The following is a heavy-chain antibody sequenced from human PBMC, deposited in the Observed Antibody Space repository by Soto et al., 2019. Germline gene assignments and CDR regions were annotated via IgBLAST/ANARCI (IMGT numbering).Heavy chain of an antibody. Sequence: GTLSLTGAVYNGSISSSNWWSWVRQPPGKGLEWIGEINDRGTINYNPSLKSRVTISVDQSKNQFSLRLNSVTAADTAVYYCARAGSPSFGSWFDSWRQGTLVP. CDR1: NGSISSSNW. CDR3: ARAGSPSFGSWFDS. V-gene: IGHV4-4*02. D-gene: IGHD3-10*01. CDR2: INDRGTI. J-gene: IGHJ5*01.